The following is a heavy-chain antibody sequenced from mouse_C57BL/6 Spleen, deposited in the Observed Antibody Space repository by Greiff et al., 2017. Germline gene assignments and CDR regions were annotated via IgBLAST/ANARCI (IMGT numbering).Heavy chain of an antibody. J-gene: IGHJ3*01. V-gene: IGHV1-15*01. CDR2: IDPETGGT. CDR1: GYTFTDYD. D-gene: IGHD2-4*01. Sequence: QVQLQQSGAELVRPGASVTLSCKASGYTFTDYDMHWVKQTPVHGLEWIGAIDPETGGTAYNQKFKGKAILTADKASSTAYMELLSLTSEDSAVYYCTSYDYGGFAYWGQGTLVTVSA. CDR3: TSYDYGGFAY.